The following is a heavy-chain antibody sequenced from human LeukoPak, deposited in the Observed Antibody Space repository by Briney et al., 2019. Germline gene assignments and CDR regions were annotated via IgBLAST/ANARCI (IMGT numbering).Heavy chain of an antibody. CDR3: AREGAAYYYDSSGSTFDY. CDR1: GFTFSTYW. J-gene: IGHJ4*02. D-gene: IGHD3-22*01. Sequence: GGSLRLSCAGSGFTFSTYWMTWVRQAPGKGLEWVAVIWYDGSNKYYADSVKGRFTISRDNSKNTLYLQMNSLRAEDTAVYYCAREGAAYYYDSSGSTFDYWGQGTLVTVSS. CDR2: IWYDGSNK. V-gene: IGHV3-33*08.